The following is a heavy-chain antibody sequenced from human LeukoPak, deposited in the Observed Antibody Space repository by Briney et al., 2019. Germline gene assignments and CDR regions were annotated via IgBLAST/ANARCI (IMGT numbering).Heavy chain of an antibody. Sequence: GGSLRLSCAASGFTFSSYGMHWVRQAPGKGLEWVAFIRFDGSNKDYADSVKGRFTISRDNSKNTLYLQMNNLRAEDTAVYYCARDLDDLNSLPPLFQHWGQGTLVTVSS. V-gene: IGHV3-30*02. CDR3: ARDLDDLNSLPPLFQH. CDR2: IRFDGSNK. CDR1: GFTFSSYG. J-gene: IGHJ1*01. D-gene: IGHD2/OR15-2a*01.